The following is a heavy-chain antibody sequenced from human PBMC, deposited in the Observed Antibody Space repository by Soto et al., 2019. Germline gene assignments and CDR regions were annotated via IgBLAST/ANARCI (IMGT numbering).Heavy chain of an antibody. CDR2: IVDGGSED. CDR1: GFAFSGHG. D-gene: IGHD3-3*01. V-gene: IGHV3-33*01. J-gene: IGHJ5*01. CDR3: ARDDLYEDNGLDS. Sequence: QVQLVESGGGVVQPGRSLRLSCAASGFAFSGHGMHWVRQAPGKGLEWLAVIVDGGSEDHYADSVRGRFTISRDNSQNILYLEMNNLRVEDTAVYYCARDDLYEDNGLDSWGQGTLVTVSP.